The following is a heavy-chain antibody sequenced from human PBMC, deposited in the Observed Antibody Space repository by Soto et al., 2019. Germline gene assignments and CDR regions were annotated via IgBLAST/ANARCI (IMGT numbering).Heavy chain of an antibody. CDR3: ASTYAGSSWYYFDY. Sequence: GGSLRLSCATSGFIFEDYAMHWVRQAPGKGLEWVSGLSWNGGATGYADSVRGRFTISRDNARTSLYLQMNSLRPEDTAVYYCASTYAGSSWYYFDYWGQGTLVTVAS. D-gene: IGHD6-13*01. CDR2: LSWNGGAT. J-gene: IGHJ4*02. CDR1: GFIFEDYA. V-gene: IGHV3-9*01.